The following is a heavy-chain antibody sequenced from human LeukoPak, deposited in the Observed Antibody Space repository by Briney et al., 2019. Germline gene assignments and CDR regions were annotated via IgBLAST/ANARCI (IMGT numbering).Heavy chain of an antibody. V-gene: IGHV4-34*01. J-gene: IGHJ4*02. CDR2: INHSGST. Sequence: SETLSLTCAVYGGSFSGYYWSWIRQPPGKGLEWIGEINHSGSTNYNPSLKSRVTISVDTSKNQFSLKLSSVTAVDTAVYYCARTSVVVTAIRNQGVYYFDYWGQGTLVTVSS. CDR1: GGSFSGYY. CDR3: ARTSVVVTAIRNQGVYYFDY. D-gene: IGHD2-21*02.